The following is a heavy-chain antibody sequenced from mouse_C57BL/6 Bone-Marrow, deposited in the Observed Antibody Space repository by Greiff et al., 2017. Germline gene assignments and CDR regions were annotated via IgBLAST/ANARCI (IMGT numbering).Heavy chain of an antibody. CDR3: TRRKRYYGSGVGWFAY. CDR1: GYTFTSYG. V-gene: IGHV1-81*01. CDR2: IYPRSGNT. D-gene: IGHD1-1*01. J-gene: IGHJ3*01. Sequence: QVQLKESGAELARPGASVKLSCKASGYTFTSYGISWVKQRTGQGLEWIGEIYPRSGNTYYNEKFKGKATLTADKSSSTAYMELRSLTSEDSAVYFWTRRKRYYGSGVGWFAYRGQGALVTVSA.